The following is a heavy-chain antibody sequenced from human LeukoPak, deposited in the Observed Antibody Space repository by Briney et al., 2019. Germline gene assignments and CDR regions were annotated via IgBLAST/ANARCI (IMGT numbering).Heavy chain of an antibody. V-gene: IGHV3-23*01. D-gene: IGHD3-22*01. CDR3: AKGSYYDSSGSFYFDY. CDR1: GFTFSSYA. CDR2: ISGSGDNT. Sequence: TGGSRRLSFAAPGFTFSSYAMSGVRQAPGKGREGVSGISGSGDNTYYADSVKGRFTISRDNSKNTLYVQVNSLGTEDTAAYYCAKGSYYDSSGSFYFDYWGQGTLVTVSS. J-gene: IGHJ4*02.